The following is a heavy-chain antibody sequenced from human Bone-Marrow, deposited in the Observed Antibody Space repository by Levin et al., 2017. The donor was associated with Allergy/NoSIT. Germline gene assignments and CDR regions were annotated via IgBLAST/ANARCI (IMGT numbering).Heavy chain of an antibody. CDR3: ARARGYCSGGSCYFGFDY. D-gene: IGHD2-15*01. J-gene: IGHJ4*02. V-gene: IGHV3-11*05. CDR2: ISSSSSYT. CDR1: GFTFSDYY. Sequence: GGSLRLSCAASGFTFSDYYMSWIRQAPGKGLEWVSYISSSSSYTNYADSVKGRFTISRDNAKNSLYLQMNSLRAEDTAVYYCARARGYCSGGSCYFGFDYWGQGTLVTVSS.